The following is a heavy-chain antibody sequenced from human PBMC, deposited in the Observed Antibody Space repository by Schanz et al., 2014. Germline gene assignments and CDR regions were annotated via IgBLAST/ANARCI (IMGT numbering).Heavy chain of an antibody. V-gene: IGHV3-48*01. CDR2: ISSSSSTR. CDR3: ARDFLLEQLGYSHYYYAMDV. Sequence: DVQLVESGGGLVQPGKSLRLSCAASGFTFSSYSMNWVRQAPGKGLEWVSYISSSSSTRYYADSVKGRFTISRDNAKNSLFLQMNSLRAEDTAVYYCARDFLLEQLGYSHYYYAMDVWGQGTTVTVSS. D-gene: IGHD2-15*01. CDR1: GFTFSSYS. J-gene: IGHJ6*02.